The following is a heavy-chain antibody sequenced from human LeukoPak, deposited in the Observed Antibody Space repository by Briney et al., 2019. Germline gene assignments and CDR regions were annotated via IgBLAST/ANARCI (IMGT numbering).Heavy chain of an antibody. CDR1: GGSISSHY. J-gene: IGHJ6*03. Sequence: SETLSLTCTVSGGSISSHYWSWIRQPPGKGLEWIGYIYYSGSTNYNPPLKSRVTISVDTSKNQFSLKLSSVTAADTAVYYCARAVTVDHYYYYYYMDVWGKGTTVTVSS. CDR3: ARAVTVDHYYYYYYMDV. CDR2: IYYSGST. V-gene: IGHV4-59*11. D-gene: IGHD4-11*01.